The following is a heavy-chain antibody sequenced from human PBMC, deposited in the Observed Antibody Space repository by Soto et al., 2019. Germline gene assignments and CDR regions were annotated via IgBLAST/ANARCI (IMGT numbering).Heavy chain of an antibody. CDR1: GYRITSFW. J-gene: IGHJ5*02. D-gene: IGHD3-22*01. CDR3: ARKDKSGYFNWFDP. Sequence: PGESLKISRRTSGYRITSFWIPRVRPMAGKGLEWMGIIFPSDSDTRYSPSFQGQVTISADRSTSTVFLQWASLKASDTAVYFCARKDKSGYFNWFDPWGQGTLVTVSS. V-gene: IGHV5-51*01. CDR2: IFPSDSDT.